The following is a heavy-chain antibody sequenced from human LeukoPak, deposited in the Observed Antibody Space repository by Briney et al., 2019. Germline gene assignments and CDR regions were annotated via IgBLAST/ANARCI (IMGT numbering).Heavy chain of an antibody. CDR3: ARPHTVLYNWFDP. D-gene: IGHD4-11*01. CDR1: GFTFTDYW. CDR2: INQDGSEK. V-gene: IGHV3-7*03. Sequence: GGSLRLSCEASGFTFTDYWMTWVRQAPGKGLEWVANINQDGSEKNYVDSVKGRFTISRDNVKNSLYLQMNSLRAEDTAVYYCARPHTVLYNWFDPWGQGTLVTVSS. J-gene: IGHJ5*02.